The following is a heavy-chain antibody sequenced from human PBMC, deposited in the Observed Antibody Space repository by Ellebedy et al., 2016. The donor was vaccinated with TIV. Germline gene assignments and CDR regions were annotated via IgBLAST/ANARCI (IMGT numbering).Heavy chain of an antibody. J-gene: IGHJ6*03. Sequence: GESLKISCEASGFIFRSYGMHWVRQAPGKGLEWVAVVSYDGSDKFYADSVKGRFTISRDNAKNTLYLQMNSLRAEDTSMYYCARGDVVGYYMDVWGKGTTVTVSS. CDR2: VSYDGSDK. CDR3: ARGDVVGYYMDV. D-gene: IGHD3-10*01. CDR1: GFIFRSYG. V-gene: IGHV3-30*03.